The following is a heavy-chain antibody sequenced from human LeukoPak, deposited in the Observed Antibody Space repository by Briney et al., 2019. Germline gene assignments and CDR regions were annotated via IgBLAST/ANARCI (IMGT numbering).Heavy chain of an antibody. D-gene: IGHD3-3*01. Sequence: ASVKVSCKASGYTFISHGITWVRQAPGQGLEWMGWISTYGGNTHYAQKFQGRVTLTKDTSTTTAYLELRSQRSDDTAVYYCARDLAVLGVVFTSYMDVWGQGTPVTVSS. CDR1: GYTFISHG. CDR2: ISTYGGNT. V-gene: IGHV1-18*01. CDR3: ARDLAVLGVVFTSYMDV. J-gene: IGHJ6*03.